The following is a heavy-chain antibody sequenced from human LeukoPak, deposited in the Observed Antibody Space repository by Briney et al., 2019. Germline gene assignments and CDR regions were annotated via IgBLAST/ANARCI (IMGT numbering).Heavy chain of an antibody. Sequence: GGSLTLSCSASGFTFSSYGMHWVRQAPGKGLEWVAFIRYDGSNKYYADSVKGRFTISRDNSKNTLYLQMNSLRAEDTAVYYCAKGEWEPTGVDYWGQGTLVTVSS. V-gene: IGHV3-30*02. CDR2: IRYDGSNK. CDR1: GFTFSSYG. J-gene: IGHJ4*02. CDR3: AKGEWEPTGVDY. D-gene: IGHD1-26*01.